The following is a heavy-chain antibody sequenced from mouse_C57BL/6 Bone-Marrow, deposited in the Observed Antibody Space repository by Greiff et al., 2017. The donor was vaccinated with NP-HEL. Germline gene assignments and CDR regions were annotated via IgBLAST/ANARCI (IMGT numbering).Heavy chain of an antibody. CDR1: DSEVFPIAY. V-gene: IGHV15-2*01. CDR3: AKPYGSSLYYAMDY. J-gene: IGHJ4*01. Sequence: QVQLKESGSELRSPGSSVKLSCKDFDSEVFPIAYMSWVRQKPGHGFEWIGGILPSIGRTIYGEKFEDKATLDADTLSNTAYLELNSLTSEDSAIYYCAKPYGSSLYYAMDYWGQGTSVTVSS. D-gene: IGHD1-1*01. CDR2: ILPSIGRT.